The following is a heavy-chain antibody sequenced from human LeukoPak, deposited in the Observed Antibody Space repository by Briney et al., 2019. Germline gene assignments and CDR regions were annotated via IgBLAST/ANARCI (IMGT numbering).Heavy chain of an antibody. CDR3: ARSLRGYSYGS. J-gene: IGHJ4*02. D-gene: IGHD5-18*01. V-gene: IGHV3-7*01. CDR2: IKEDGSEK. Sequence: GGSLRLSCAASGFTFSSYWMSWVRQAPGKGLEWVANIKEDGSEKYYVDSVKGRFTISRDNAKNSLYLQMNSLGAEDTAVYYCARSLRGYSYGSGGQGTLVTVSS. CDR1: GFTFSSYW.